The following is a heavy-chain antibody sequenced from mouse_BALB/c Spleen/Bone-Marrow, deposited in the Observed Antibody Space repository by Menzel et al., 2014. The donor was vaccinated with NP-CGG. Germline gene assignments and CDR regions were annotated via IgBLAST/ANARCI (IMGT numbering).Heavy chain of an antibody. J-gene: IGHJ2*01. V-gene: IGHV1S56*01. CDR1: GYTFTHYY. CDR3: ARDYYGNFFFDC. CDR2: IYPGNVNT. D-gene: IGHD2-1*01. Sequence: QVQLQQSGPELVKPGASVRISCKASGYTFTHYYIHWVKQRPGQGLEWIGWIYPGNVNTKYNEKFKGKATLTADESSSTAYMQLSSLTSEDSAVYFCARDYYGNFFFDCWGQGTTLTVSS.